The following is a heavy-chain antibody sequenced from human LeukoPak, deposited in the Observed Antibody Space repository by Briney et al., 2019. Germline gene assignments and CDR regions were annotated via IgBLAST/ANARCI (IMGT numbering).Heavy chain of an antibody. CDR1: GGSISSGGYY. Sequence: PSETLSLTCTVSGGSISSGGYYWSWIRQHPGKGLEWIGYIYYSGSTYYNPSLKSRVTISVDTSKNQFSLKLSSVTAADTAVYYCAREIVVAPAAGFDPWGQGTLVTVSS. J-gene: IGHJ5*02. CDR3: AREIVVAPAAGFDP. CDR2: IYYSGST. V-gene: IGHV4-31*03. D-gene: IGHD2-2*01.